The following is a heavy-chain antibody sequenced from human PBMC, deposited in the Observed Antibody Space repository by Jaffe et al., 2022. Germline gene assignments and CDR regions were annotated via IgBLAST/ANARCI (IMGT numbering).Heavy chain of an antibody. D-gene: IGHD3-10*01. CDR2: INTNTGNP. CDR3: AREDWEWFGELLLFNYYYYMDV. J-gene: IGHJ6*03. CDR1: GYTFTSYA. V-gene: IGHV7-4-1*02. Sequence: QVQLVQSGSELKKPGASVKVSCKASGYTFTSYAMNWVRQAPGQGLEWMGWINTNTGNPTYAQGFTGRFVFSLDTSVSTAYLQISSLKAEDTAVYYCAREDWEWFGELLLFNYYYYMDVWGKGTTVTVSS.